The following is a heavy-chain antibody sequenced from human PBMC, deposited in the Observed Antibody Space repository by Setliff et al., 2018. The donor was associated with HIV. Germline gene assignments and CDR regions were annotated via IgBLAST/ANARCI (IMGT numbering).Heavy chain of an antibody. V-gene: IGHV1-45*02. CDR3: VPLLLAVAGTRFSGFFDY. CDR2: ITLYNGNT. D-gene: IGHD6-19*01. J-gene: IGHJ4*02. Sequence: SVKVSCKASGYTFTYCSLHWLQQAPGQGLERMRWITLYNGNTNYAKKFQSRVTITRDMSLRTAYIELSSLRSEDSAVYYWVPLLLAVAGTRFSGFFDYWGQGTLATVSS. CDR1: GYTFTYCS.